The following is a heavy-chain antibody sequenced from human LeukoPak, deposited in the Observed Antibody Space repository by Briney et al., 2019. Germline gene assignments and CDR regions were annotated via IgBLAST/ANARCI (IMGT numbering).Heavy chain of an antibody. D-gene: IGHD3-10*01. V-gene: IGHV4-4*07. CDR2: IYTSGST. CDR1: GGSISSYY. CDR3: ARGHNYYGSGSYYFDY. Sequence: SGTLSLTCTVSGGSISSYYWSWIRQPAGKGLEWIGRIYTSGSTNYNPSLKSRVTMSVDTSKNQFSLKLSSVTAADTAVYYCARGHNYYGSGSYYFDYWGQGTLVTVSS. J-gene: IGHJ4*02.